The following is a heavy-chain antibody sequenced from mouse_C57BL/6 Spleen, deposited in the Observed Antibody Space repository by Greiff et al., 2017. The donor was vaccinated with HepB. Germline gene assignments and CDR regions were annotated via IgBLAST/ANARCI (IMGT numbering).Heavy chain of an antibody. Sequence: EVKLVESGGGLVQPGGSLSLSCAASGFTFTDYYMSWVRQPPGKALEWLGFIRNKANGYTTEYSASVKGRFTISRDNSQSILYLQMNALRAEDSATYYCARYPSDVYPWFAYWGQGTLVTVSA. CDR2: IRNKANGYTT. CDR1: GFTFTDYY. J-gene: IGHJ3*01. D-gene: IGHD1-1*01. CDR3: ARYPSDVYPWFAY. V-gene: IGHV7-3*01.